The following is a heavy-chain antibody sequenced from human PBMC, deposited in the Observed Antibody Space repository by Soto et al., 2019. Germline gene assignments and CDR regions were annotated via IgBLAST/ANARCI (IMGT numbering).Heavy chain of an antibody. J-gene: IGHJ5*02. CDR1: GGSFSGYY. CDR2: INHSGST. D-gene: IGHD6-19*01. V-gene: IGHV4-34*01. Sequence: SETLSLTCAVYGGSFSGYYWSWIRQPPGKGLEWIGEINHSGSTNYNPSLKSRVTISVDTSKNQFSLKLSSVTAADTAVYYCARDVQQWLGPNWFDPWGQGTLVTVSS. CDR3: ARDVQQWLGPNWFDP.